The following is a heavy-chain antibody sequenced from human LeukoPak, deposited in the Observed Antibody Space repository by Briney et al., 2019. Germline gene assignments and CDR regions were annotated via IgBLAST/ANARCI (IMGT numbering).Heavy chain of an antibody. CDR2: INHSGST. CDR1: GGSFSGYY. D-gene: IGHD2-15*01. CDR3: ASPKSCSGGSCYSSFDY. V-gene: IGHV4-34*01. J-gene: IGHJ4*02. Sequence: PSETLSLTCAVYGGSFSGYYWSWIRQPPGKGLEWIGEINHSGSTNYNPSLKSRVTISVDTSKNQFSLELSSVTAADTAVYYCASPKSCSGGSCYSSFDYWGQGTLVTVSS.